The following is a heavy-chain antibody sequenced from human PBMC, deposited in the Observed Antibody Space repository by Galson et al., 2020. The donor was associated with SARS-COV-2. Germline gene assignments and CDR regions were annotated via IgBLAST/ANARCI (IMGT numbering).Heavy chain of an antibody. CDR3: ARGYCSSTSCYAFYYYYYGMDV. V-gene: IGHV7-4-1*02. CDR1: GYTFTSYA. CDR2: INTNTGNP. Sequence: ASVKVSCKASGYTFTSYAMNWVRQAPGQGLEWMGWINTNTGNPTYAQGFTGRFVFSLDTSVSTAYLQISSLKAEDTAVYYCARGYCSSTSCYAFYYYYYGMDVWGQGTTVTVSS. D-gene: IGHD2-2*01. J-gene: IGHJ6*02.